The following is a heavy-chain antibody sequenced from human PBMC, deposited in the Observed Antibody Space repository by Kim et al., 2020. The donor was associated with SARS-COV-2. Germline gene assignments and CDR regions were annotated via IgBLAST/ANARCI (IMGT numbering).Heavy chain of an antibody. Sequence: LKSRCTISVDTSKNRFSLKLSSVTAADTAVYYCASWGVGGDSSSWYWFDPWGQGTLVTVSS. J-gene: IGHJ5*02. D-gene: IGHD6-13*01. V-gene: IGHV4-59*01. CDR3: ASWGVGGDSSSWYWFDP.